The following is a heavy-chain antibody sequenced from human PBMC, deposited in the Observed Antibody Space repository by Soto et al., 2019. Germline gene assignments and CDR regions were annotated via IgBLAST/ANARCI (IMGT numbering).Heavy chain of an antibody. J-gene: IGHJ3*02. D-gene: IGHD2-15*01. Sequence: ASVKVSCKVSGYTLTELSMHWVRQAPGKGLEWMGGFDPEDGETIYAQKFQGRVTMTEDTSTDTAYMELSSLRSEDTAVYYCATSVVVVAATVSDGRLAFDIWGQGTMVTVSS. V-gene: IGHV1-24*01. CDR1: GYTLTELS. CDR2: FDPEDGET. CDR3: ATSVVVVAATVSDGRLAFDI.